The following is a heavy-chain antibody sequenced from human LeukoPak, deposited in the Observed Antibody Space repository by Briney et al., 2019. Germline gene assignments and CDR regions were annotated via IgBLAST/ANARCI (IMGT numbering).Heavy chain of an antibody. CDR3: AKSPYYYGSGSSDY. CDR1: GFTFSSYG. J-gene: IGHJ4*02. Sequence: GGSLRLSCAASGFTFSSYGMHWVRQAPGKGLEWVAVISYDGSSKYYADSVKGRFTISRDNSKNTLYLQMNSLRAEDTAVYYCAKSPYYYGSGSSDYWGQGTLVTVSS. V-gene: IGHV3-30*18. CDR2: ISYDGSSK. D-gene: IGHD3-10*01.